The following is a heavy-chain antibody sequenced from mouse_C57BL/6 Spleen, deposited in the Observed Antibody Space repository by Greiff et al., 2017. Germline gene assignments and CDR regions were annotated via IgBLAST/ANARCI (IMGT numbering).Heavy chain of an antibody. Sequence: VQLQQSGAELVRPGSSVKLSCKASGYTFTSYWMDWVKQRPGQGLEWIGNIYPSDSEIHYNQKFKDKATLTVDKSSSTSYMQLSSLTSEDSAVYYGARSLTTVVATDYWGQGTTLTVSS. J-gene: IGHJ2*01. CDR3: ARSLTTVVATDY. D-gene: IGHD1-1*01. CDR2: IYPSDSEI. CDR1: GYTFTSYW. V-gene: IGHV1-61*01.